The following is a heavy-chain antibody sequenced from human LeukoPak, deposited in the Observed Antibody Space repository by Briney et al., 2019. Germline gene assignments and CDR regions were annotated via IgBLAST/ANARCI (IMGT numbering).Heavy chain of an antibody. V-gene: IGHV3-30-3*01. CDR2: ISYDGSNK. CDR3: AKGALLSYYYDSNGMDV. J-gene: IGHJ6*02. Sequence: GGSLRLSCAASGFTFSSYAMHWVRQAPGKGLEWVAVISYDGSNKYYADSVKGRFTISRDNSKNTLYLQMNSLRAEDTAVYYCAKGALLSYYYDSNGMDVWGQGTTVTVSS. CDR1: GFTFSSYA. D-gene: IGHD3-22*01.